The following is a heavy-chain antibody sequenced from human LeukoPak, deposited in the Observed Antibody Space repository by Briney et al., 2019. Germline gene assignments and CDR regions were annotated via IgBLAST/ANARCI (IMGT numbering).Heavy chain of an antibody. CDR1: GFTFSSYA. CDR2: ISGSGGST. D-gene: IGHD7-27*01. Sequence: PGGSLRLSCAASGFTFSSYAMSWVRQAPGKGLEWVSAISGSGGSTYYADSVKGRFTISRDNSENTLYLQMNSLRDEDTAVYYCTKDLTGAEDYWGQGTLVTVSS. J-gene: IGHJ4*02. CDR3: TKDLTGAEDY. V-gene: IGHV3-23*01.